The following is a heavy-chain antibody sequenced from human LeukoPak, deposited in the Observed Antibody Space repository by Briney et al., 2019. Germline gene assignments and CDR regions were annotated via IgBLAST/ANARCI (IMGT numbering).Heavy chain of an antibody. Sequence: PGGSLRLSCAASGFTFSSYSMNWVRQAPGKGLEWVSYISSSSSTIYYADSVKGRFTISRDNAKNSLYLQMNSLRAEDTAVYYCARGLFLERLLVDYWGQGTLVTVSS. V-gene: IGHV3-48*01. D-gene: IGHD3-3*01. CDR1: GFTFSSYS. J-gene: IGHJ4*02. CDR3: ARGLFLERLLVDY. CDR2: ISSSSSTI.